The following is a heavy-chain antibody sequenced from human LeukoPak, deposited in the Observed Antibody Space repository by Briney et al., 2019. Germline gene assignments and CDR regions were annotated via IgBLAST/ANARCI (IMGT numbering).Heavy chain of an antibody. Sequence: GGSLRLSCAASGFTFSDSAMHWVRQASGKGLEWVGRIRSKPKSYATAYAASVKGRFTISRDNSENTLYLQMKSLRAEDTAVYYCARGDGYNFFDYWGQGTLVTVSS. CDR3: ARGDGYNFFDY. CDR1: GFTFSDSA. CDR2: IRSKPKSYAT. V-gene: IGHV3-73*01. J-gene: IGHJ4*02. D-gene: IGHD5-24*01.